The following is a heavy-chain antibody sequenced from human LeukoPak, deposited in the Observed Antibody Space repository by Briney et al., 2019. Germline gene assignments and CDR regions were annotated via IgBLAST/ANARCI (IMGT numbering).Heavy chain of an antibody. CDR1: GGSFSGYF. J-gene: IGHJ4*02. CDR2: IDYSGST. CDR3: ARAYQLLFGPSNYGSGSYLY. D-gene: IGHD3-10*01. Sequence: SETLSLTCAVYGGSFSGYFWTWIRQPPGKGLEWIGEIDYSGSTNYNPSLKIRVTVSIDTSKNQFSLKLSSVTAADTAVYYCARAYQLLFGPSNYGSGSYLYWGQGTLVTVSS. V-gene: IGHV4-34*01.